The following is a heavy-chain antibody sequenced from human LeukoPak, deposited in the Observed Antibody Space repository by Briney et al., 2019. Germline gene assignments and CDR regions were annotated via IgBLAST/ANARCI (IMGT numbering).Heavy chain of an antibody. CDR2: IDPSDSYT. D-gene: IGHD3-9*01. Sequence: AGESLKISCKGSGYSFPSYWITWVRKMPGKGLEWLGRIDPSDSYTNYSPSFQGHVTISADKSISTAYLQWSSLMASDTAMCYCARTYYDILTGYSLSDYWGQGTLVTVSS. J-gene: IGHJ4*02. CDR1: GYSFPSYW. CDR3: ARTYYDILTGYSLSDY. V-gene: IGHV5-10-1*01.